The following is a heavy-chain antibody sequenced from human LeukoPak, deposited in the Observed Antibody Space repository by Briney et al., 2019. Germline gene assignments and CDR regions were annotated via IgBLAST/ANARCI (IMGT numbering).Heavy chain of an antibody. Sequence: GGSLRLSCAASGFTFSTYAMSWVRQAPGKGLVWVSRINTDGTTTDQADSVKGRFTISRDNAKNTLYLQMNSLRAEDTAVYFCARDPWGYRAGVMDFWGLGTLVTVSS. D-gene: IGHD1-1*01. V-gene: IGHV3-74*01. J-gene: IGHJ4*02. CDR3: ARDPWGYRAGVMDF. CDR2: INTDGTTT. CDR1: GFTFSTYA.